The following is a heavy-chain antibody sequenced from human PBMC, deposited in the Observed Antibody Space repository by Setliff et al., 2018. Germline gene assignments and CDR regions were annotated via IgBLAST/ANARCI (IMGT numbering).Heavy chain of an antibody. J-gene: IGHJ4*02. CDR2: ISSSSSTI. Sequence: PGGSLRLSCAASGFTFSSYSMNWVRQAPGKGLEWVSYISSSSSTIYYAASVKGRFTISRDNAKNSLYLQMNSLRAEDTAVYYCAKNGGDIVVVPAAPIDYWGQGTLVTVSS. D-gene: IGHD2-2*01. V-gene: IGHV3-48*01. CDR3: AKNGGDIVVVPAAPIDY. CDR1: GFTFSSYS.